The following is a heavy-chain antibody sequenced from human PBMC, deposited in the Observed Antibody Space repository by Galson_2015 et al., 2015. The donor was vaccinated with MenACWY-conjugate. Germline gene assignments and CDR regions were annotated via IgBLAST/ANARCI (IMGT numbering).Heavy chain of an antibody. J-gene: IGHJ5*02. D-gene: IGHD2-2*02. CDR2: ILPVDSDT. V-gene: IGHV5-51*03. Sequence: QSGAEVKKPGESLKISCKASGYTFNNYWIAWVRQMPGKGLEWMGIILPVDSDTRYSPSFQGQVTISVDRSIRTAYLQWSSLKASDTAMYYCARLYCGSGPCYTILDYFDPWGQGTQVIVSS. CDR3: ARLYCGSGPCYTILDYFDP. CDR1: GYTFNNYW.